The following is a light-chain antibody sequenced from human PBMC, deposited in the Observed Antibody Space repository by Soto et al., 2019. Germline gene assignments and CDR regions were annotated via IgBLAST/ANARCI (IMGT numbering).Light chain of an antibody. CDR2: AAS. V-gene: IGKV1-8*01. CDR1: QGISSY. J-gene: IGKJ1*01. CDR3: QQYYSYPPWT. Sequence: AIRMTQSPSSFSASTGDGGTITCRASQGISSYLAWYQQKPGKAPKLLIYAASTLQSGVPSRFSGSGSGTDFTLTISCLQSEDFATYYCQQYYSYPPWTFGQGTKVEIK.